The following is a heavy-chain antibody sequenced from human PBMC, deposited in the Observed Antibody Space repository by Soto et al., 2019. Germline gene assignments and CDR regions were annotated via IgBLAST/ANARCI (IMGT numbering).Heavy chain of an antibody. D-gene: IGHD2-21*02. V-gene: IGHV3-7*03. Sequence: DVKLVESGGGLVQPGDSLRLSCEVSGFTFSMYSMSWVRQSPGKGLEWVAKIPQDGVDGHYADSVKGRFTISRDNGKNSLYLQLNNLRAEDTAVYYCARDHLILPAHDFFYGSDVWGRGATVTVSS. J-gene: IGHJ6*02. CDR3: ARDHLILPAHDFFYGSDV. CDR1: GFTFSMYS. CDR2: IPQDGVDG.